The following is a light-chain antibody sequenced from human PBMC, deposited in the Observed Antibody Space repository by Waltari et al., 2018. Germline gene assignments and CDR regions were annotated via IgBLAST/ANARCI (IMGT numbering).Light chain of an antibody. CDR2: WAS. CDR1: QNILYSTNNKNY. Sequence: DIVMTQSPDSLTVSLGEGATINCKSSQNILYSTNNKNYLSCYQQKPGQPPKLLIYWASTRESGVPDRFSGSGSGTDFTLTISSLQAEDVAVYYCHQYYSAPFAFGQGTKLEIK. J-gene: IGKJ2*01. V-gene: IGKV4-1*01. CDR3: HQYYSAPFA.